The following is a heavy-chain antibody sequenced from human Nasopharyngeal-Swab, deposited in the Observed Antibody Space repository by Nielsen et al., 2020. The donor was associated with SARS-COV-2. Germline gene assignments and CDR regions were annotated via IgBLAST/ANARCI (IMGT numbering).Heavy chain of an antibody. D-gene: IGHD6-13*01. V-gene: IGHV4-31*02. CDR2: IYYSGST. Sequence: SCTVSGGSISSGGYYWSWIRQHPGKGLEWIGYIYYSGSTYYNPSLKSRVTISVDTSKNQFSLKLSSVTAADTAVYYCARGGVSSSWYLAQNWFDPWGQGTLVTVSS. CDR1: GGSISSGGYY. CDR3: ARGGVSSSWYLAQNWFDP. J-gene: IGHJ5*02.